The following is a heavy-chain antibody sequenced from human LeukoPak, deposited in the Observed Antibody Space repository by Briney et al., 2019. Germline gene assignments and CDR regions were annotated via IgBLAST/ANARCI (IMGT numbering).Heavy chain of an antibody. CDR2: MNPNSGNT. Sequence: GASVKVSCKASGYTFTSYDINWVRQATGQGLEWMGWMNPNSGNTGYAQKFQGRVTMTRNTSISTAYMELSSLRSEDTAVYYCARGGYCSGGRCYLWFDPWGQGTLVTVSS. CDR1: GYTFTSYD. D-gene: IGHD2-15*01. CDR3: ARGGYCSGGRCYLWFDP. V-gene: IGHV1-8*01. J-gene: IGHJ5*02.